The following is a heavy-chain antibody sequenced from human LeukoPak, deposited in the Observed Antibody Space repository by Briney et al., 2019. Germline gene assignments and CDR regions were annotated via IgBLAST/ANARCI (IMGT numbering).Heavy chain of an antibody. CDR1: GFTFSSYW. D-gene: IGHD2-8*01. J-gene: IGHJ2*01. Sequence: GRSLRLSCAASGFTFSSYWMHWVRQAPGKGLVWVSRLNLDGSSTTYADSVKGRFTISRDNAKNTLYLQMNSLRAEDTALYYCARTKNGAYTGDFDLWGRGTLVTVSS. CDR2: LNLDGSST. V-gene: IGHV3-74*01. CDR3: ARTKNGAYTGDFDL.